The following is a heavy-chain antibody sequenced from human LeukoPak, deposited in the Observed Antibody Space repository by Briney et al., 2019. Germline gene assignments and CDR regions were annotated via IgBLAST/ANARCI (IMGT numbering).Heavy chain of an antibody. V-gene: IGHV1-46*01. CDR3: ARGPPNWGYDY. CDR1: GYTFTSYY. D-gene: IGHD7-27*01. CDR2: INPSGGST. J-gene: IGHJ4*02. Sequence: ASVRVSCKASGYTFTSYYMRWVRQAPGQGLEWMGIINPSGGSTSYAQKFQGRVTITADESTSTAYMELSSLRSEDTAVYYCARGPPNWGYDYWGPGTLVTVSS.